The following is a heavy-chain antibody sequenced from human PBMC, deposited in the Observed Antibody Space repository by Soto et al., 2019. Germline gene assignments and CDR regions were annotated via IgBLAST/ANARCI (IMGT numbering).Heavy chain of an antibody. D-gene: IGHD3-9*01. CDR2: INPSGST. Sequence: QVQLVQSGAELKKPGASPKVSCKASGYTLTANYLHWVRQAPGQGLEWMGRINPSGSTNYAQRFQGRVTMTWDASLNTAYLELSSLKSEDMAVYYCARTPGPRSDWYYFDSWGQGTLVTVSS. J-gene: IGHJ4*02. CDR3: ARTPGPRSDWYYFDS. CDR1: GYTLTANY. V-gene: IGHV1-2*02.